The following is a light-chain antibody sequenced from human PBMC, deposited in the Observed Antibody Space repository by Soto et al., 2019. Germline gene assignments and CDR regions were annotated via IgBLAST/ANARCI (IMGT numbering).Light chain of an antibody. V-gene: IGKV1-39*01. CDR3: QQSYSIPFT. CDR1: QSISSY. Sequence: DIQMTQSPSSLSASVGERVTITCRASQSISSYLNWYQQKPRKAPELLIYAASSLQSGVPSRFSGSGSVTDFTLTISSLQPEDFATYYCQQSYSIPFTFGQGTSLEIK. CDR2: AAS. J-gene: IGKJ2*01.